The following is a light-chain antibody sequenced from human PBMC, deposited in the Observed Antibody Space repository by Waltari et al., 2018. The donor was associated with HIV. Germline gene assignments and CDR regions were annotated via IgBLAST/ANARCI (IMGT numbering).Light chain of an antibody. CDR3: GSYTTPSTLGV. CDR2: DVT. Sequence: SALPQPPSVSGSPGQSLTISCIGSTSDVGAYAYASWYQHHPGKAPKLLIYDVTHRPSGISARFSGSKSGNTASLTISGLQADDEADYYCGSYTTPSTLGVFGGGTKLTVL. V-gene: IGLV2-14*03. J-gene: IGLJ2*01. CDR1: TSDVGAYAY.